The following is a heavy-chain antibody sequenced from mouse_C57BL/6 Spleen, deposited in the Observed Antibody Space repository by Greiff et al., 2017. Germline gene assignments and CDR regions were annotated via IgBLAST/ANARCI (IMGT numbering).Heavy chain of an antibody. D-gene: IGHD1-1*01. CDR2: IHPNSGST. CDR1: GYTFTSYW. CDR3: AYYYGSSLLYWYFDV. J-gene: IGHJ1*03. Sequence: QVQLQQPGAELVKPGASVKLSCKASGYTFTSYWMHWVKQRPGQGLEWIGMIHPNSGSTNYNEKFKSKATLTVDKSSSTAYMQLSSLTSEDSAVYYCAYYYGSSLLYWYFDVWGTGTTVTVSS. V-gene: IGHV1-64*01.